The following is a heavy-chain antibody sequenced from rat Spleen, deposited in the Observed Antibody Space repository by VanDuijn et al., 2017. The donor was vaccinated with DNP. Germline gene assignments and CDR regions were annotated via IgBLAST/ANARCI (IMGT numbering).Heavy chain of an antibody. V-gene: IGHV3-1*01. J-gene: IGHJ2*01. D-gene: IGHD1-6*01. CDR1: GYSITSDY. Sequence: EVQLQESGPGLVKPSQSLSLTCSVTGYSITSDYWAWIRKFPGNKMEWMGYINYSGNTGYNPSLKSRISITRDTSKNQFFLQLNSVTTEDTATDYCARSGGVHYGLSLDYWGQGVMVTVSS. CDR2: INYSGNT. CDR3: ARSGGVHYGLSLDY.